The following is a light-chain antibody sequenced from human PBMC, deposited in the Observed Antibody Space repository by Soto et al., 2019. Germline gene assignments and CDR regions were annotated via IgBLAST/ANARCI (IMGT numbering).Light chain of an antibody. Sequence: DIQMTQSPSSLSASVGDRVTITCQASQDISNYLNWYQQKPGKAPKLLIYDASNLEAGVPSRFSGSGSETDFTFTISSLQPEDISTYYCQQYDNLLPITFGEGTKVEIK. CDR1: QDISNY. CDR2: DAS. V-gene: IGKV1-33*01. CDR3: QQYDNLLPIT. J-gene: IGKJ4*01.